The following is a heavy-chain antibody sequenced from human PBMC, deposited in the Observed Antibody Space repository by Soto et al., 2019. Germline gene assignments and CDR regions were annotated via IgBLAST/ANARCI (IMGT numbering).Heavy chain of an antibody. V-gene: IGHV2-5*02. Sequence: QITLKESGPALVKPTQTLTLTCTFSGFSLNTPEVGVGWIRQTPGKALEWLALIYWDDDKYYNPSLKSRLTITKDTSKTRVVLTMTNMDPLHTATYYFAHRADVGLAELLARPFAYWGQRALVTVSS. CDR3: AHRADVGLAELLARPFAY. CDR1: GFSLNTPEVG. D-gene: IGHD3-10*01. CDR2: IYWDDDK. J-gene: IGHJ4*02.